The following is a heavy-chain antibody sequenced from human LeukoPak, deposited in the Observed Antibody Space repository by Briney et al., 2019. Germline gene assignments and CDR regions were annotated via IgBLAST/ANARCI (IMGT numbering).Heavy chain of an antibody. D-gene: IGHD3-22*01. V-gene: IGHV1-69*06. Sequence: GASVKVSCTASGGTFSSYAISWVRQAPGQGLEWMGGIIPIFGTANYAQKFQGRVTVTADKSTSTAYMELSSLRSEDTAVYYCARGGTDYYYDSSGYYYVPFDYWGQGTLVTVPS. CDR3: ARGGTDYYYDSSGYYYVPFDY. J-gene: IGHJ4*02. CDR2: IIPIFGTA. CDR1: GGTFSSYA.